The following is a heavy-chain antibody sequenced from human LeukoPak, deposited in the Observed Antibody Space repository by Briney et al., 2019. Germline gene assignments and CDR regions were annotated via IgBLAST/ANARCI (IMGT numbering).Heavy chain of an antibody. CDR2: INHSGST. Sequence: SETLSLTCAVYGGSFSGYYWSWIRQPPGKGLEWIGEINHSGSTNYNPSLKSRVTILVDTSKNQFSLKLSSVTAADTAVYYCARGDSPVNTKVSSFQHWGQGTLVTVSS. J-gene: IGHJ1*01. CDR3: ARGDSPVNTKVSSFQH. CDR1: GGSFSGYY. D-gene: IGHD2-8*01. V-gene: IGHV4-34*01.